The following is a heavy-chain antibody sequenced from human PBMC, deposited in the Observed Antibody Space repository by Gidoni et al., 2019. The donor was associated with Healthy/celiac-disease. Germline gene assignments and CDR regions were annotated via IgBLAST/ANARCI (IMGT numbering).Heavy chain of an antibody. CDR3: ARDKIAVAGDPPTFDY. J-gene: IGHJ4*02. CDR2: ISSNGGST. CDR1: GLPFRRSA. Sequence: EVQLVESGGGLVQPGGSLRLSCASSGLPFRRSAMHWVRQGPGKGLEYVSAISSNGGSTYYANSVKGRFTISRDNSKNTLYLQMGSLRAEDMAVYYCARDKIAVAGDPPTFDYWGQGTLVTVSS. V-gene: IGHV3-64*01. D-gene: IGHD6-19*01.